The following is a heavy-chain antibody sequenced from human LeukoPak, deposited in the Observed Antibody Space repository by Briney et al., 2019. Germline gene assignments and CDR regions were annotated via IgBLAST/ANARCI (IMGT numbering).Heavy chain of an antibody. CDR3: ARGASSSSWYRY. Sequence: PSETLSLTCTVSGDSISSNYWSWIRQPAGKGLEWIGRIYSSGTANYNPSLNSRVTMSVDTSKNQFSLKLSSVTAADTAVYYCARGASSSSWYRYWGQGTLVTVSS. CDR1: GDSISSNY. CDR2: IYSSGTA. V-gene: IGHV4-4*07. D-gene: IGHD6-13*01. J-gene: IGHJ4*02.